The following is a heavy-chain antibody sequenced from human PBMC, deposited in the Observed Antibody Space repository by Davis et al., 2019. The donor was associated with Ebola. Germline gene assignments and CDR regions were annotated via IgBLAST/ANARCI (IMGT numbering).Heavy chain of an antibody. V-gene: IGHV3-33*06. J-gene: IGHJ6*02. CDR1: GFPFSSYG. CDR3: AKDLAVFSSYYYGMDV. CDR2: IWYDGSNK. Sequence: PGGSLRLSCAASGFPFSSYGMHWVRQAPGKGLEWVAVIWYDGSNKYYADSVKGRFTISRDNSKNTLYLQMNSLRVEDTAVYYCAKDLAVFSSYYYGMDVWGQGTTVTVSS. D-gene: IGHD6-6*01.